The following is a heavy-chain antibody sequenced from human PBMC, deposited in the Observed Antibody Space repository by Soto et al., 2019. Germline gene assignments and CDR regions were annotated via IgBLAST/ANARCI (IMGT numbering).Heavy chain of an antibody. D-gene: IGHD1-7*01. CDR2: INPSGGST. CDR1: GYTFTSYY. Sequence: ASVKVSCKASGYTFTSYYMHWVRQAPGQGLEWMGIINPSGGSTSYAQKFQGRVTMTRDTSTSTVYMELNSLRPDDTAMYYCARDGVSSTEYTWNYGTYFDYWGQGALVTVS. CDR3: ARDGVSSTEYTWNYGTYFDY. J-gene: IGHJ4*02. V-gene: IGHV1-46*01.